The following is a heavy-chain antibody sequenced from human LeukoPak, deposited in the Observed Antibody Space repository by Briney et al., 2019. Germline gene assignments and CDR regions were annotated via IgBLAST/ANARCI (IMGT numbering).Heavy chain of an antibody. CDR2: INHSGST. J-gene: IGHJ6*03. V-gene: IGHV4-34*01. CDR3: ARRLGRKFGGRFYYYHYMDV. Sequence: SETLSLTCAVYGGSFSGYYWNWIRQPPGKGLEWIGEINHSGSTNYNPSLKSRVTISVDTSKNQFSLKLSSVTAADTAVYYCARRLGRKFGGRFYYYHYMDVWGKGTTVTISS. D-gene: IGHD3-10*01. CDR1: GGSFSGYY.